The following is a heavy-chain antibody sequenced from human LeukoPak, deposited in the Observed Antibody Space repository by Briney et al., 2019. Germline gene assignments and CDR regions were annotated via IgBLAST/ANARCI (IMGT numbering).Heavy chain of an antibody. Sequence: PGGSLRLSCAASGFTFSSYWMHWVRQAPGKGPVWLARINGDGYSISYADFVKGRFTISRDNAKKTLYLQMNTLRAEDTAMYYCARAVAEAGTDSWGQGTLVTVSS. CDR2: INGDGYSI. D-gene: IGHD6-19*01. J-gene: IGHJ4*02. V-gene: IGHV3-74*01. CDR1: GFTFSSYW. CDR3: ARAVAEAGTDS.